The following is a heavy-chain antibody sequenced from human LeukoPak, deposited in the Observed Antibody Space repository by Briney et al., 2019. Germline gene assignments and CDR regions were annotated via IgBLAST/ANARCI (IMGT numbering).Heavy chain of an antibody. D-gene: IGHD3-16*01. CDR3: TTDYQLDY. V-gene: IGHV3-49*04. J-gene: IGHJ4*02. CDR1: GFTFGDFV. CDR2: IRTKVNGETT. Sequence: GGSLRLSCTASGFTFGDFVMSWVRQTPGKGLEWVGFIRTKVNGETTKYAASVQGIFTISRDDSKSIAYLQMNSLKTEDTAVYYCTTDYQLDYWGQGTLVTVSS.